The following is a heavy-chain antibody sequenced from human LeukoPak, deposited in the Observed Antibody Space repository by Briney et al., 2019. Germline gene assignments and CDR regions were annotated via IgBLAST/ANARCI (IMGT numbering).Heavy chain of an antibody. CDR2: ISCDGSNK. D-gene: IGHD6-19*01. J-gene: IGHJ4*02. CDR1: GFTFSSYG. CDR3: AKASSGWYYFDY. Sequence: GGSLRLSCAASGFTFSSYGMHWVRQAPGKGLEWVAVISCDGSNKYYADSVKGRFTISRDNSKNTLYLQMNSLRAEDTAVYYCAKASSGWYYFDYWGQGTLVTVSS. V-gene: IGHV3-30*18.